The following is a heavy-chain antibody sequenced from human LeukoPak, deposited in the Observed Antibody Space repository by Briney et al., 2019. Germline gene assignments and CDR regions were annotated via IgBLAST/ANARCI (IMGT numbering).Heavy chain of an antibody. V-gene: IGHV3-23*01. J-gene: IGHJ4*02. CDR2: ISGSGGNT. Sequence: GGSLRLSCAASGFTFSSYGMSWVRRAPGKGPEWVSGISGSGGNTYYADSVKGRFTISRDNAQNTLYLQMNTLRAEDTAVYYCAKVVSGYHFDYWGQGTLVTVSS. CDR1: GFTFSSYG. D-gene: IGHD5-12*01. CDR3: AKVVSGYHFDY.